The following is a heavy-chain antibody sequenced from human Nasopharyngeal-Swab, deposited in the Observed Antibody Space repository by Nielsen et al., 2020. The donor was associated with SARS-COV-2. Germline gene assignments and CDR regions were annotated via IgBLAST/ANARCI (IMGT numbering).Heavy chain of an antibody. D-gene: IGHD3-3*01. Sequence: SETLSLTCTVSGGSISSSSYYWGWIRQPPGKGLEWIGCIYYSGSTYYNPSLKSRVTISVDTSKNQFSLKLSSVTAADTAVYYCARRDYDFWSGFNGYYYGMDVWGQGTTVTVSS. CDR2: IYYSGST. CDR3: ARRDYDFWSGFNGYYYGMDV. CDR1: GGSISSSSYY. J-gene: IGHJ6*02. V-gene: IGHV4-39*01.